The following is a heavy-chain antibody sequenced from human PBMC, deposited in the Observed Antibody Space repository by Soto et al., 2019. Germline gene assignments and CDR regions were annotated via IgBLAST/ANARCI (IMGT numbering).Heavy chain of an antibody. CDR1: GGTFSSYT. Sequence: QVQLVQSGAEVKKPGSSVKVSCKASGGTFSSYTISWVRQAPGQGLEWMGRIIPILGIANYAQKFQGRVTITADKSTSTAYMELSSLRSEDTAVYYCARQEYCSGGSCSDYWGQGTLVIVSS. J-gene: IGHJ4*02. CDR3: ARQEYCSGGSCSDY. V-gene: IGHV1-69*02. D-gene: IGHD2-15*01. CDR2: IIPILGIA.